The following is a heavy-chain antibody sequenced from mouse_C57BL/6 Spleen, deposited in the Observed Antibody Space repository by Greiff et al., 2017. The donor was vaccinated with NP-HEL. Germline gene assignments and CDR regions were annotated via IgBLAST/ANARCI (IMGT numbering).Heavy chain of an antibody. V-gene: IGHV1-69*01. CDR2: IDPSDSYT. D-gene: IGHD4-1*01. CDR3: ARSTGTIAMDY. CDR1: GYTFTSYW. Sequence: QVQLQQPGAELVMPGASVKLSCKASGYTFTSYWMHWVKQRPGQGLEWIGEIDPSDSYTNYNQKFKGKSTLTVDKSSSTAYMQLSSLTSEDSAVYYCARSTGTIAMDYWGQGTSVTVSS. J-gene: IGHJ4*01.